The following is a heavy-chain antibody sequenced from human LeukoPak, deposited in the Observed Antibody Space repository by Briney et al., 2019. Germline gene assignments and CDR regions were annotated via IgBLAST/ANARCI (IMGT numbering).Heavy chain of an antibody. D-gene: IGHD4-17*01. CDR3: ARAGDYGVDY. CDR2: IYYSGST. CDR1: GGPISRGDDY. Sequence: SETLSLMCTVSGGPISRGDDYWSWIRQPPGRGLEWIGYIYYSGSTYYNPSLKSRVTISVDTSKNQFSPKLSSVTAADTAVYYCARAGDYGVDYWGQGTLVTVSS. V-gene: IGHV4-30-4*08. J-gene: IGHJ4*02.